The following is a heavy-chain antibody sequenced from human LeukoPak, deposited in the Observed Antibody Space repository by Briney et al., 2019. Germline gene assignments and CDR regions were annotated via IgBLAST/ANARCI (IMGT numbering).Heavy chain of an antibody. D-gene: IGHD2/OR15-2a*01. Sequence: ASVKISCKVSGYTFTDYYMHWVQQAPGKGLEWMGLVDPEDGETIYAEKFQGRVTITADTSTDTAYMELSSLRSEDTAVYYCANRIDSSLGFDPWGQGTLVTVSS. CDR1: GYTFTDYY. CDR3: ANRIDSSLGFDP. J-gene: IGHJ5*02. V-gene: IGHV1-69-2*01. CDR2: VDPEDGET.